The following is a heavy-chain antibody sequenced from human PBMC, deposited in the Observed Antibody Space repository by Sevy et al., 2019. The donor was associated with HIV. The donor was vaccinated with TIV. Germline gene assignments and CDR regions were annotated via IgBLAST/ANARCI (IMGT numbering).Heavy chain of an antibody. J-gene: IGHJ6*02. CDR1: GFTFSSYW. D-gene: IGHD2-2*01. CDR2: IKKDGSEK. Sequence: GGSLRLSCAASGFTFSSYWMSWVRQAPGKRLEWVAHIKKDGSEKYYVDSVKDRFTISRDNAKNALYLQMHSLRAEDTAVYYCARDCSSSNCLWGLDVWGQGTTVTVSS. CDR3: ARDCSSSNCLWGLDV. V-gene: IGHV3-7*03.